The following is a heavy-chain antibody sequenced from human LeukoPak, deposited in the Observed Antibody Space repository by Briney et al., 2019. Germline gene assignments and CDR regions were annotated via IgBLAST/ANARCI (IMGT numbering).Heavy chain of an antibody. D-gene: IGHD6-13*01. V-gene: IGHV3-30*03. CDR1: VFTYCTYV. J-gene: IGHJ4*02. Sequence: GGSLRHSCSASVFTYCTYVMHRVRQAPGKGLEWVAVISYDGSNKYYADSVKGRFTISRDNSKNTLYLQINTLRAEDTAVYYCAQPHSSIWYGATFWGQGTLVTVSS. CDR3: AQPHSSIWYGATF. CDR2: ISYDGSNK.